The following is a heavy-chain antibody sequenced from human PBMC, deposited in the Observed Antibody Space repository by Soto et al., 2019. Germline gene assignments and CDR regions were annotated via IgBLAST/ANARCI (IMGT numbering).Heavy chain of an antibody. J-gene: IGHJ6*02. V-gene: IGHV5-51*01. CDR3: TLSYGDSYYYYYGMDV. CDR1: GFSFSRYT. D-gene: IGHD4-17*01. CDR2: IHPGDPDT. Sequence: PGESLKISCVGSGFSFSRYTVGWVRQVPGKGLEWMGVIHPGDPDTIYSPSFQGQVTISADKSISTAYLQWSSLKASDTAMYYCTLSYGDSYYYYYGMDVWGQGTTVTVSS.